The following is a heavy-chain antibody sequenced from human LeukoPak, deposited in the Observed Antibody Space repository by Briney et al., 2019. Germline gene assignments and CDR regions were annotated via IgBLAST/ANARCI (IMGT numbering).Heavy chain of an antibody. V-gene: IGHV4-39*01. D-gene: IGHD1-1*01. J-gene: IGHJ5*02. CDR2: IYYSGST. CDR3: ARPVPSRLGWLDP. CDR1: GGSISSSSYY. Sequence: KPSETLSLTCTVSGGSISSSSYYWGWIRQPPGKGLEWIGNIYYSGSTYYSPSLKSRVTISVDTSKNQFSLKLSSVTAADTAVYYCARPVPSRLGWLDPWGQGTLVTVSS.